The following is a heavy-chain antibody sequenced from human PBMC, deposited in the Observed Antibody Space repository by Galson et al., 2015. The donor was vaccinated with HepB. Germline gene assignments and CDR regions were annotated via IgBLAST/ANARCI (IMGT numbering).Heavy chain of an antibody. J-gene: IGHJ4*02. CDR1: GFSFSTYT. CDR2: ISSNRDYI. V-gene: IGHV3-21*01. CDR3: ARDLKAYDSGGYSELGY. D-gene: IGHD3-22*01. Sequence: SLRLSCAASGFSFSTYTMNWVRQAPGKGLEWVSCISSNRDYIYYADSVKGRFTISRDNVKNSLFLQMNSLRAEDTAVYYCARDLKAYDSGGYSELGYWGQGNLVTVSS.